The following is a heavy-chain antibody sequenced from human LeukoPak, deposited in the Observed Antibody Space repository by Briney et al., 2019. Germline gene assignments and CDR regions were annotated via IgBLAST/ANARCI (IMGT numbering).Heavy chain of an antibody. CDR2: INHSGST. CDR1: GGSFSGYY. Sequence: SETLSLTCAVYGGSFSGYYWSWIRQPPGKGLEWIGEINHSGSTNYNPSLKSRVTISVDTSKSQFSLNLESVTAADTAVYYCARGSGRYYYWGQGTLVTVSS. CDR3: ARGSGRYYY. J-gene: IGHJ4*02. D-gene: IGHD1-26*01. V-gene: IGHV4-34*01.